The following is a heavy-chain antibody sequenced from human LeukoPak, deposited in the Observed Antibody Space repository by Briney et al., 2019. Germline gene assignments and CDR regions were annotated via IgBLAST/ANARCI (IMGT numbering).Heavy chain of an antibody. V-gene: IGHV4-39*01. Sequence: SETLSLTCTVSSASISRTTYYWGWIRQPPGKGLEWIGTIYYSGSTYYNPSLKSRVTISVDTSTNQFSLKLTSVTASDTAVYYCARGGDSYMDVWGKGTTVTVSS. CDR2: IYYSGST. CDR1: SASISRTTYY. D-gene: IGHD3-16*01. CDR3: ARGGDSYMDV. J-gene: IGHJ6*03.